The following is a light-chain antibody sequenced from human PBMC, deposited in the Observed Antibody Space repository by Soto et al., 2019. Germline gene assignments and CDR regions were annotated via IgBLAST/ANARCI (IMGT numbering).Light chain of an antibody. V-gene: IGKV1-5*01. CDR2: DAS. J-gene: IGKJ2*03. CDR3: QNYECYVNS. CDR1: QSISNW. Sequence: DIQMTQSPSTLSASVGDRVTITCRASQSISNWLAWYQQQAGKAPKLLIYDASRLESGAPSRFSGSGPGTEFPLTIGILQPDYFATYYCQNYECYVNSFVPGTKLEI.